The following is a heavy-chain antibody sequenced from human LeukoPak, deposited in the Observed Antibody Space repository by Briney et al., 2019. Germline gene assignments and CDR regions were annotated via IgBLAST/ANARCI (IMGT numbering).Heavy chain of an antibody. V-gene: IGHV3-74*01. D-gene: IGHD4-17*01. Sequence: GGSLRLSCAASRVTFSNCWMHWARHAPGKGLVWVSRINSVGSSTSYADSVRGRFTISRDNARNTLYLQMNSLRAEDTAVYYCASHGDYDAFDIWGQGTMVTVSS. CDR1: RVTFSNCW. CDR3: ASHGDYDAFDI. J-gene: IGHJ3*02. CDR2: INSVGSST.